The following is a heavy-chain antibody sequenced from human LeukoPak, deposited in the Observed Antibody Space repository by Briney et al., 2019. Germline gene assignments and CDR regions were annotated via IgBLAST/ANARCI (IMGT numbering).Heavy chain of an antibody. CDR1: GYTFTNYG. CDR2: ISGYNGNT. D-gene: IGHD6-19*01. Sequence: ASVKVSCKASGYTFTNYGISWVRQAPGQGLEWMGWISGYNGNTYYEQKFQGRITMTTDTSTSTSYMELRSLRSDDTAVYYCARDLKMAYSSGRYSWGTGSSNDYWGQGTLATVSS. J-gene: IGHJ4*02. CDR3: ARDLKMAYSSGRYSWGTGSSNDY. V-gene: IGHV1-18*01.